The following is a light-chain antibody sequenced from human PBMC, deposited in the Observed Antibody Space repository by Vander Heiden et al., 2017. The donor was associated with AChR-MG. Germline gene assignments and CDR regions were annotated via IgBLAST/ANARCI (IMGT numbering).Light chain of an antibody. Sequence: IQTPQSPSSLSASVSERVTTTWRASKSSSNYLNWYQHKPGKAPKLLIYDASSLQSGVPSRFSGSGSGTDFTLTISSLHPEDFATYYCQQSNSTPWTFGQGTRVEIK. CDR1: KSSSNY. CDR3: QQSNSTPWT. V-gene: IGKV1-39*01. J-gene: IGKJ1*01. CDR2: DAS.